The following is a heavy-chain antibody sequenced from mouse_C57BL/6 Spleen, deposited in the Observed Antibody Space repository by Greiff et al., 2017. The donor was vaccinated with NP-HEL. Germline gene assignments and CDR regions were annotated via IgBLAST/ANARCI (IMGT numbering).Heavy chain of an antibody. V-gene: IGHV3-6*01. Sequence: EVQLQESGPGLVKPSQSLSLTCSVTGYSITSGYYWNWIRQFPGNKLEWMGYISYDGSNNYNPSLKNRISITRDTSKNQFFLKLNSVTTEDTATYYCARFFYYDHDGFADWGQGTLVTVSA. CDR1: GYSITSGYY. CDR3: ARFFYYDHDGFAD. J-gene: IGHJ3*01. D-gene: IGHD2-4*01. CDR2: ISYDGSN.